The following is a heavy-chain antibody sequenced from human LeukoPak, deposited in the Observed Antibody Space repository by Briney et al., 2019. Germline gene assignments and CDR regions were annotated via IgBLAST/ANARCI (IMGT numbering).Heavy chain of an antibody. Sequence: ASVKVSCKASGYTFTSYYMHWVRQAPGQGLEWMGIINPSGGSTSYAQKFQGRVTITADESTSTAYMELSSLRSEDTAVYYCARFRGSPPYYYFDYWGQGTLVTVSS. V-gene: IGHV1-46*01. D-gene: IGHD3-16*01. CDR3: ARFRGSPPYYYFDY. CDR2: INPSGGST. CDR1: GYTFTSYY. J-gene: IGHJ4*02.